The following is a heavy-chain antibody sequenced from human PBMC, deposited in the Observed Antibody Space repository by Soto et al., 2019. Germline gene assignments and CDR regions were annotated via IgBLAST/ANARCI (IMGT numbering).Heavy chain of an antibody. Sequence: EVQLVESGGGLVKPGGSLRLSCAASGFSFSSYSMNWVRQDPGKGLEWVSSISGSSSYIYYADSVKGRFTISRDDAKNSLYLQMNSLRAEDTAVYYCARDLNLFDWGQGTLVTVSS. CDR1: GFSFSSYS. CDR3: ARDLNLFD. CDR2: ISGSSSYI. V-gene: IGHV3-21*01. D-gene: IGHD3-10*02. J-gene: IGHJ4*02.